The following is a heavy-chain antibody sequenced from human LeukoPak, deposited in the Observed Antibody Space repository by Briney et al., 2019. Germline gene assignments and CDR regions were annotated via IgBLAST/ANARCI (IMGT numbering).Heavy chain of an antibody. Sequence: KPSETLSLTCAVYGGFISGYYWTWIRQPPGKGLEWIGEINHSGSTNYNPSLKSRVTISVDTSKHQFSLKLSSVTAADTAVYYCARTENYIPEDWFDPWGQGTLVTVSS. J-gene: IGHJ5*02. CDR2: INHSGST. D-gene: IGHD5-24*01. V-gene: IGHV4-34*01. CDR3: ARTENYIPEDWFDP. CDR1: GGFISGYY.